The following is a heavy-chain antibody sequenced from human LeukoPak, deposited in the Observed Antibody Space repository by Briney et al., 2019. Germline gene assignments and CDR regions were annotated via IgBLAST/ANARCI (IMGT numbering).Heavy chain of an antibody. V-gene: IGHV3-21*01. D-gene: IGHD2-21*02. CDR1: RFSFSRYS. J-gene: IGHJ3*02. CDR2: ISSSSSYI. CDR3: ARRCGGDCYAFDI. Sequence: PGGSLRLSCAASRFSFSRYSVNWVRQAPGKGLEWVSSISSSSSYIYYADSVKGRFTISRDNAKNSLYLQMNSLRAEDTAVYYCARRCGGDCYAFDIWGQGTMVTVSS.